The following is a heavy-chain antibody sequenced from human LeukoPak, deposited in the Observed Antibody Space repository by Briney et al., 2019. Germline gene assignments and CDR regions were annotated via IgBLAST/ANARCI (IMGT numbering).Heavy chain of an antibody. J-gene: IGHJ4*02. V-gene: IGHV3-23*01. CDR1: GFTFTSCA. Sequence: GGSLRLSCAASGFTFTSCAMSWVRQVPGKGLEWVSSISSSGSNTYYADSVRGRLTISRDNSKNTLYLQMNSLRAEDTAVYYCAKDFVVTTVVTPFDYWGQGTLVTVSS. CDR2: ISSSGSNT. D-gene: IGHD4-23*01. CDR3: AKDFVVTTVVTPFDY.